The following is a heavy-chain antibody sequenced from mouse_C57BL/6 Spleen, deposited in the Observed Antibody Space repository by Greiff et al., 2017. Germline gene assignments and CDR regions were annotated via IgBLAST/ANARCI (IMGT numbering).Heavy chain of an antibody. Sequence: QVQLQQSGPELVKPGASVKISCKASGYAFSSSWMNWVKQRPGKGLEWIGRIYPGDGDTNYNGKFKGKATLTADQSSSTAYMQLSSLTSEDSAVYFCARSDYGSSYGVYFDYWGQGTTLTVSS. V-gene: IGHV1-82*01. CDR2: IYPGDGDT. J-gene: IGHJ2*01. CDR3: ARSDYGSSYGVYFDY. D-gene: IGHD1-1*01. CDR1: GYAFSSSW.